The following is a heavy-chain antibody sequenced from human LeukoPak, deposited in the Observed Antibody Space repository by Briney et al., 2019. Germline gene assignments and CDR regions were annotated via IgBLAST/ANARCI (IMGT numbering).Heavy chain of an antibody. V-gene: IGHV3-7*01. D-gene: IGHD6-6*01. CDR1: GFTFNNYG. CDR2: IKQDGSEK. CDR3: ARTLWGLTLLSSDY. J-gene: IGHJ4*02. Sequence: GGSLRLSCAASGFTFNNYGMSWVRQALGKGLEWVANIKQDGSEKYYVDSVKGRFTISRDNAKNSLYLQMNSLRAEDTAVYYCARTLWGLTLLSSDYWGQGTLVTVSS.